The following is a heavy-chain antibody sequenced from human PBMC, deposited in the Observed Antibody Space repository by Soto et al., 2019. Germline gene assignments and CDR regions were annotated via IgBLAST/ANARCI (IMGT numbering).Heavy chain of an antibody. J-gene: IGHJ4*02. D-gene: IGHD3-3*01. CDR1: GFTFSSYA. Sequence: GGSLRLSCAASGFTFSSYAMSWVRQAPGKGLEWVSAISGSGGSTYYADSVKGRFTISRDNSKNTLYLQMNSLRAEDTAVYYCAKESGYYDFTAELDVWGQGTLVTVAS. CDR2: ISGSGGST. CDR3: AKESGYYDFTAELDV. V-gene: IGHV3-23*01.